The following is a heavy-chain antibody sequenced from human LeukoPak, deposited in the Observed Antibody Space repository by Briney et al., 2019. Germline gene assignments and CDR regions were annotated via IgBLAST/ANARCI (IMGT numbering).Heavy chain of an antibody. Sequence: ASVKVSCKASGYTFTGYYMHWVRQAPGQGLEWVGWINPNSGGTNYAQKFQGRVTMTRDTSISTAYMELSRLRSDDTAVYYCARVVRGVIINPMGYWGQGTLVTVSS. V-gene: IGHV1-2*02. CDR2: INPNSGGT. CDR1: GYTFTGYY. D-gene: IGHD3-10*01. CDR3: ARVVRGVIINPMGY. J-gene: IGHJ4*02.